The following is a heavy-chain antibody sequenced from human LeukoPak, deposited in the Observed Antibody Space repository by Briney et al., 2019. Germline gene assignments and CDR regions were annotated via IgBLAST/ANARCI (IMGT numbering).Heavy chain of an antibody. J-gene: IGHJ4*02. V-gene: IGHV3-23*01. CDR3: ARGGGYDGLYFDY. CDR1: GFSFSSYA. Sequence: SGGSLRLTCAAFGFSFSSYAMSWVRQAPGKGLEWVSAISGSAGSTYSADSVKGRFTISRDNSKNTLYLQMNSLRAEDAAVYYCARGGGYDGLYFDYWGQGTLVTVPS. CDR2: ISGSAGST. D-gene: IGHD6-19*01.